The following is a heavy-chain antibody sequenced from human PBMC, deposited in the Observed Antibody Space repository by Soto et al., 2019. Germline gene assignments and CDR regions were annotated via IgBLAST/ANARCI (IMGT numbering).Heavy chain of an antibody. D-gene: IGHD6-6*01. J-gene: IGHJ5*02. CDR2: IYYSGST. CDR3: ARYEYSSAGDWFDP. V-gene: IGHV4-31*03. CDR1: GGSISSGGYY. Sequence: QVQLQESGPGLVKPSQTLSLTCTVSGGSISSGGYYWSWIRQHPGKGLEWIGYIYYSGSTYYNPSHKRRVTIAVDTYKNQFSLKLSSVTAADTAVYYCARYEYSSAGDWFDPWGQGTLVTVSS.